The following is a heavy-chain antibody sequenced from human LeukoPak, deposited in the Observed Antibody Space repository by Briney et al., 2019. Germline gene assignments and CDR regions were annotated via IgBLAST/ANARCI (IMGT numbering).Heavy chain of an antibody. CDR3: STLHYDILTGYKNFDS. D-gene: IGHD3-9*01. CDR1: GFTFTNTW. V-gene: IGHV3-15*01. CDR2: IKSKSDGGRT. Sequence: GGSLRLSCAASGFTFTNTWMSWVRQAPGKGLEWVGRIKSKSDGGRTEYAAPVKGRFTISRDDSKNALYLQINSLKTEDTAVYYCSTLHYDILTGYKNFDSWGQGTLVTVSS. J-gene: IGHJ4*02.